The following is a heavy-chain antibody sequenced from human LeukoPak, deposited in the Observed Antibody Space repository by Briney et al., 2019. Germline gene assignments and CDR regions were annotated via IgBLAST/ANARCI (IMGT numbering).Heavy chain of an antibody. J-gene: IGHJ4*02. Sequence: QPGGSLRLSCAASGFTFSNYEMNWVRQAPGKGLEWVSYISRSGSTIYYADSVKGRFTISRDNAKNSLYLQMNSLSAEDTAVYYCARIEGSYSYFDYWGQGTLVTVSS. V-gene: IGHV3-48*03. CDR3: ARIEGSYSYFDY. CDR2: ISRSGSTI. CDR1: GFTFSNYE. D-gene: IGHD1-26*01.